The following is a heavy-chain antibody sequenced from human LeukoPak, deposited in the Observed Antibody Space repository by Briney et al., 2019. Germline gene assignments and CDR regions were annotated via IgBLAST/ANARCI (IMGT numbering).Heavy chain of an antibody. CDR2: IRYDGSNK. J-gene: IGHJ6*03. CDR1: GFTFSSSD. Sequence: GGSLRLSCAASGFTFSSSDMHWVRQAPGKGLEWVAFIRYDGSNKYYADSVKGRFTISRDNSKNTLYLQMNSLRAEDTAVYYCARTGSGSYYSSIYYYYYYMDVWGKGTTVTVSS. CDR3: ARTGSGSYYSSIYYYYYYMDV. D-gene: IGHD3-10*01. V-gene: IGHV3-30*02.